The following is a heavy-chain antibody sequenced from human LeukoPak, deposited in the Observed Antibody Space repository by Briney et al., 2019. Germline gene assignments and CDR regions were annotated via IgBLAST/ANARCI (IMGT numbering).Heavy chain of an antibody. Sequence: GRSLRLSCAASGFTFDDYAMHWVRQAPGKGLEWVSGISWNSGSIGYADSVKGRFTISRDNAKNSLYLQMNSLRAEDTALYYCAKDPDYGGTPGYFQHWGQGTLVTVSS. J-gene: IGHJ1*01. CDR2: ISWNSGSI. CDR3: AKDPDYGGTPGYFQH. D-gene: IGHD4-23*01. V-gene: IGHV3-9*01. CDR1: GFTFDDYA.